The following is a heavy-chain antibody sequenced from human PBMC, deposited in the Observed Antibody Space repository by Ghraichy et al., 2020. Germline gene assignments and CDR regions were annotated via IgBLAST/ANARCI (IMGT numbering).Heavy chain of an antibody. Sequence: GGLRLSCEASGFTFSDYYMSWIRQAPGKGLQWIAYISVGGGTISYSDSVRGRFTISRDSAKNSVSLQMNGLGPDDTAVYYCARDRKIGAAQRFDLWGQGTLVTVSS. CDR3: ARDRKIGAAQRFDL. CDR1: GFTFSDYY. CDR2: ISVGGGTI. J-gene: IGHJ5*02. D-gene: IGHD1-14*01. V-gene: IGHV3-11*01.